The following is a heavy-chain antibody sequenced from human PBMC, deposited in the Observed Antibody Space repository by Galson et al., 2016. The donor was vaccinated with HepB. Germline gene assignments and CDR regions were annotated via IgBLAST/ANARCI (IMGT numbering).Heavy chain of an antibody. CDR2: INPNGGRT. V-gene: IGHV1-46*03. D-gene: IGHD6-19*01. CDR3: ARDDSTGWTQNP. CDR1: GYTFTTYF. Sequence: SVKVSCKASGYTFTTYFMHWVRQAPGQGLEWMGFINPNGGRTTYAQRFQDRVTISRNMSTTTVYMELSSLTSEDTAVYYCARDDSTGWTQNPWGQGTPVIVSS. J-gene: IGHJ5*02.